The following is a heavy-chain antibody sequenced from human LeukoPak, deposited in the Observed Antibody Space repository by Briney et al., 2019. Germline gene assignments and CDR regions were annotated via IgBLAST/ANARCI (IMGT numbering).Heavy chain of an antibody. CDR1: GYSISSGYY. Sequence: SETLSLTCTVSGYSISSGYYWGWIRQPPGKGLEWIGIIYHSGSTYYNPSLKSRVTISVDTSKNQFSLKLSSVTAADTAVYYCAREGPTSFSNYWGQGTLVTVSS. D-gene: IGHD1-1*01. CDR2: IYHSGST. CDR3: AREGPTSFSNY. V-gene: IGHV4-38-2*02. J-gene: IGHJ4*02.